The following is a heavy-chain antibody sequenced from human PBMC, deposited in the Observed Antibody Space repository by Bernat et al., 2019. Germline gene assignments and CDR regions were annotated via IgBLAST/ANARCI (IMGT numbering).Heavy chain of an antibody. CDR3: ARGSGDDSGSYGDPMDV. J-gene: IGHJ6*04. CDR1: GGTFSSYA. Sequence: QVQLVQSGAEVKKPGSSVKVSCKASGGTFSSYAISWVRQAPGQGLEWMGGIIPIFGTANYAQKFQGRVTITADEYTSTAYMELGSLRSEDTAVYYCARGSGDDSGSYGDPMDVWGKGTTVTVSS. D-gene: IGHD3-10*01. V-gene: IGHV1-69*01. CDR2: IIPIFGTA.